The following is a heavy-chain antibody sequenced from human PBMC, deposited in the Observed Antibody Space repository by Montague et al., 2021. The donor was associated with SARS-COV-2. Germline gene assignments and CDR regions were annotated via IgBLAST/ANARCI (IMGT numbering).Heavy chain of an antibody. J-gene: IGHJ4*02. CDR3: ARHGLGYFDWLNVGYFDY. CDR1: GGSITSED. CDR2: ICFNESS. Sequence: SETLSLTCTSSGGSITSEDWNWIRLHSGQGPGWDGVICFNESSNYNSTLKIRVTITVDTSKNQFSLKLSSVTAADTAVYYCARHGLGYFDWLNVGYFDYWGQGALVTVSS. V-gene: IGHV4-59*08. D-gene: IGHD3-9*01.